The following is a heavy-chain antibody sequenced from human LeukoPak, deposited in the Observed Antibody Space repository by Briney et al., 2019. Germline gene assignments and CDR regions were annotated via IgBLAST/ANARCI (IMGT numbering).Heavy chain of an antibody. CDR3: VPPAAGLHRTISTEYFQQ. CDR1: GFTFSTSA. J-gene: IGHJ1*01. V-gene: IGHV3-21*06. CDR2: INSESSHI. D-gene: IGHD6-13*01. Sequence: GGSLRLSCAASGFTFSTSAMNWVRQVPGKGLEWVSSINSESSHIYYAASVRGRFTISRDNAKNSVYLQMNSLRAEDTAVYYCVPPAAGLHRTISTEYFQQWGQGTLVTVSS.